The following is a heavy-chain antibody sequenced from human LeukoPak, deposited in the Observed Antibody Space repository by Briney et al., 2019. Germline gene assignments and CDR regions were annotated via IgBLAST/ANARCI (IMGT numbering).Heavy chain of an antibody. CDR1: GYTFTSYD. CDR2: MNPNSGNT. D-gene: IGHD3-3*01. J-gene: IGHJ6*02. Sequence: GASVKVSCKASGYTFTSYDINWMRQATGQGLEWMGWMNPNSGNTGYAQKFQGRVTMTRNTSISTAYMELSSLRSEDTAVYYCARSSSRRFLEWLPGNYYYYGMDVWGQGTTVTVSS. CDR3: ARSSSRRFLEWLPGNYYYYGMDV. V-gene: IGHV1-8*01.